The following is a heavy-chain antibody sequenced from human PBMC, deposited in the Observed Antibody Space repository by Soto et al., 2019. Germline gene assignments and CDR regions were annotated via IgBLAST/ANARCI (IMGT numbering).Heavy chain of an antibody. Sequence: EVQLVESGGGLVQPGGSLRLSCVVSGFTFSDHYMDWVRQAPGKGLEWVGRTANKDNSYTIEYAASVIGRFIISRDDSKNSVYLQMNSLKVEDTAVYYCTTPRGTWSYSAYDIWGQGTIVTVSS. V-gene: IGHV3-72*01. CDR3: TTPRGTWSYSAYDI. J-gene: IGHJ3*02. CDR2: TANKDNSYTI. CDR1: GFTFSDHY. D-gene: IGHD3-10*01.